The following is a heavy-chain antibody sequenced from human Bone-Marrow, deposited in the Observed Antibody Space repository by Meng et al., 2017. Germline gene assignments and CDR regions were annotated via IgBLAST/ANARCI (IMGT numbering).Heavy chain of an antibody. V-gene: IGHV3-30*04. J-gene: IGHJ4*02. CDR3: ARDGYGGSGGGIDY. CDR1: GFTFSSYA. D-gene: IGHD4-23*01. Sequence: GESLKISCAASGFTFSSYAMHWVRQAPGKGLEWVAVISYDGSNKYYADSVKGRFTISRDNSKNTLYLQMNSLRAEDTAVYYCARDGYGGSGGGIDYWGQGTLVTVSS. CDR2: ISYDGSNK.